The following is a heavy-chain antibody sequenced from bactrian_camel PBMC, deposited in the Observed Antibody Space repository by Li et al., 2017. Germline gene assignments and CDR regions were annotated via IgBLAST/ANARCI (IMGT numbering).Heavy chain of an antibody. J-gene: IGHJ4*01. D-gene: IGHD6*01. CDR3: AAATSGSWLGSEPEDDENYGY. CDR1: SSTSNTYY. Sequence: VQLVESGGGSVQAGGSLRLSCASSSSTSNTYYMAWFRQPPGKEREGVASIYTQNGRTAYADSVKGPFIISQDNAKSTVTLQMNSLKPEDTARYYCAAATSGSWLGSEPEDDENYGYWGHGTQVTVS. V-gene: IGHV3S1*01. CDR2: IYTQNGRT.